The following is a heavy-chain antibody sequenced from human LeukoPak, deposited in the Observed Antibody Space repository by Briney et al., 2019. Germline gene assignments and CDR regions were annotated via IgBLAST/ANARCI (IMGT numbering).Heavy chain of an antibody. Sequence: SETLSLTCAVSGGSISSSNWWSWVRQPPGKGLEWIGEIYHSGSTNYNPSLKSRVTISVDKSKNQFSLKLSSVTAADTAVYYCARKSGDRYYYYYMDVWGKGTTVTVSS. V-gene: IGHV4-4*02. D-gene: IGHD7-27*01. CDR3: ARKSGDRYYYYYMDV. J-gene: IGHJ6*03. CDR2: IYHSGST. CDR1: GGSISSSNW.